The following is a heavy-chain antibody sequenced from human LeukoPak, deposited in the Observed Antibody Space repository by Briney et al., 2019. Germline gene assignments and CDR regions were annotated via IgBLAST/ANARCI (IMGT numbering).Heavy chain of an antibody. CDR3: ARDSDSGYGPFAS. Sequence: GGSLRLSCAASGFTVSNNYMSWVRQAPGKGLEWVSVIHSGGTTNYADSVQGRFTISRDNSKTTVYLHMNSPRAEDAAVYYCARDSDSGYGPFASWGQGTLVTVSS. CDR1: GFTVSNNY. J-gene: IGHJ4*02. V-gene: IGHV3-53*01. D-gene: IGHD5-12*01. CDR2: IHSGGTT.